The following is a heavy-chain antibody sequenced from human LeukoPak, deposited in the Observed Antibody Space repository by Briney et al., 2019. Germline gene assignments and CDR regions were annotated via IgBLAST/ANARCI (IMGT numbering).Heavy chain of an antibody. CDR1: GFTFGDYA. V-gene: IGHV3-49*04. D-gene: IGHD3-10*01. CDR3: WVGITIRPGDAFDI. J-gene: IGHJ3*02. Sequence: GGSLRLSCTASGFTFGDYAMSWVRQAPGKGLEWVGFIRSKAYDGTTEYAASVKGRFTISRDDSKSIAYLQMNSLKTEDTAVYYAWVGITIRPGDAFDIWGQGTMVTVSS. CDR2: IRSKAYDGTT.